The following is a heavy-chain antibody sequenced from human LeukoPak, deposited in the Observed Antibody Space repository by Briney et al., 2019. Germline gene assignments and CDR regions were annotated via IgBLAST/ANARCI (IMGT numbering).Heavy chain of an antibody. CDR1: GDTLTEVA. Sequence: ASVEVSCKVSGDTLTEVAMHWGRQAAGKGLEWMGGFDPEDGETMYAQKFQGRVTMTEDTYTDTAYMELRSLRSEDTAVYYCATRGITGTTSLSYWGQGTLVTVYS. V-gene: IGHV1-24*01. CDR2: FDPEDGET. D-gene: IGHD1-7*01. J-gene: IGHJ4*02. CDR3: ATRGITGTTSLSY.